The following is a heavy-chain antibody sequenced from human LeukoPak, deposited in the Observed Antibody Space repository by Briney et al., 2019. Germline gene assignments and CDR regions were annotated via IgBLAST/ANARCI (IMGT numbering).Heavy chain of an antibody. CDR2: IYYSGST. Sequence: PSETLSLTCTVSGGSISSSSYYWGWIRQPPGKGLEWFGSIYYSGSTYYNPSLKSRVTISVDTSKNQFSLKLSSVTAADTAVYYCARLEGSGSYIAILDYWGQGTLVTVSS. CDR1: GGSISSSSYY. CDR3: ARLEGSGSYIAILDY. D-gene: IGHD3-10*01. J-gene: IGHJ4*02. V-gene: IGHV4-39*01.